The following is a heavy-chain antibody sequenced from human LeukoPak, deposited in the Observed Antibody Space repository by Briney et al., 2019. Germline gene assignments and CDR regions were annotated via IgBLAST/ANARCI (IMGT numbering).Heavy chain of an antibody. D-gene: IGHD4-17*01. CDR2: IYYSGST. Sequence: SETLSLTCTVSGGSISSYYWSWIRQPPGKGLEWIGYIYYSGSTNYNPSLKSRVTISVDTSKNQFSLKLSSVTAADTAVYYCARWLDNTATTDYYYYGMDVWGQGTTVTVSS. J-gene: IGHJ6*02. V-gene: IGHV4-59*08. CDR3: ARWLDNTATTDYYYYGMDV. CDR1: GGSISSYY.